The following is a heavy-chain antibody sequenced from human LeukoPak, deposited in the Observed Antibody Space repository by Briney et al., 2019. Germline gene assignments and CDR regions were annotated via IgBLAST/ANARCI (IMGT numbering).Heavy chain of an antibody. D-gene: IGHD3-22*01. Sequence: ASVKASCKASGYTFTGYYMHWVRQAPGQGLEWMGWINPNSGGTNYAQKFQGRVTMTRDTSISTAYMELSRLRSDDTAVYYCAREPAPHYYDSSGYLDYWGQGTLVTVSS. CDR3: AREPAPHYYDSSGYLDY. CDR1: GYTFTGYY. V-gene: IGHV1-2*02. CDR2: INPNSGGT. J-gene: IGHJ4*02.